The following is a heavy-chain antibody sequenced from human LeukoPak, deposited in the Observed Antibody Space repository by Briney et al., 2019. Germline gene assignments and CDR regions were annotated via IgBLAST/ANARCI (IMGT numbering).Heavy chain of an antibody. CDR2: IIPILGIA. D-gene: IGHD4-11*01. V-gene: IGHV1-69*04. J-gene: IGHJ4*02. Sequence: GSSVKVSCKASGGTFSSYTISWVRQAPGQGLEWMGRIIPILGIANHAQKFQGRVTITADKSTSTAYMELSSLRSEDTAVYYCARERGYSNYVIDYWGQGTLVTVSS. CDR3: ARERGYSNYVIDY. CDR1: GGTFSSYT.